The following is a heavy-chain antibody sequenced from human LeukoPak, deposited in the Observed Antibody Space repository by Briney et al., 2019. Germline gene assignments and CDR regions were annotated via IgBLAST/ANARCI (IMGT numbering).Heavy chain of an antibody. Sequence: PGGSLRLSCAASGFTFSRYWMTWVRRAPGKGLEWVANIKQDGSEKYHLDSVKGRFTISRDNAKNSMYLQMNSLRAEDSALYYCARGYCSAGSCSRAPDFWGQGTLVTVSS. V-gene: IGHV3-7*04. J-gene: IGHJ4*02. CDR2: IKQDGSEK. CDR3: ARGYCSAGSCSRAPDF. D-gene: IGHD2-15*01. CDR1: GFTFSRYW.